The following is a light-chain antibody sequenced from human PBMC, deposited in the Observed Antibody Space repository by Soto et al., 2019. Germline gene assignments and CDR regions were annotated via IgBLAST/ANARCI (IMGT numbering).Light chain of an antibody. Sequence: SYELTQPPSVSVSPGQTASITCSGDKLGDKYACWYQQKPGQSPVLVIYQDSKRPSGIPERFSGSNSGNTATLTISGTQAMDEADYCCQAWDSSKVVFGGGTKLTVL. CDR1: KLGDKY. CDR3: QAWDSSKVV. V-gene: IGLV3-1*01. J-gene: IGLJ2*01. CDR2: QDS.